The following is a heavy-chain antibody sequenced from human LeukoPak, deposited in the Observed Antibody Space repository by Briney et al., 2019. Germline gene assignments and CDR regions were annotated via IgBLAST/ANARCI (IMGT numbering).Heavy chain of an antibody. D-gene: IGHD3-22*01. CDR3: ASRHPYYYDSSGVMGY. V-gene: IGHV4-38-2*02. Sequence: KSSETLSLTCTVSGYSISSGYYWGWIRQPPGKGLEWIGSIYHSGSTYYNPSLKSRVTISVDTSKNQFSLKLSSVTAADTAVYYCASRHPYYYDSSGVMGYWGQGTLVTVSS. CDR1: GYSISSGYY. J-gene: IGHJ4*02. CDR2: IYHSGST.